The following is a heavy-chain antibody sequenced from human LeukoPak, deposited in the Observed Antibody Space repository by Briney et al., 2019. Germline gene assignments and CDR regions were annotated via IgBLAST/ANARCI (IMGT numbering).Heavy chain of an antibody. V-gene: IGHV3-66*01. CDR1: GFTVSSHY. D-gene: IGHD4-17*01. J-gene: IGHJ4*02. CDR2: LYRGGTA. CDR3: ARDHDDGDYFFDY. Sequence: PGGSLRLSCAASGFTVSSHYMTWVRQAPGKGLEWVSVLYRGGTANYAGSVQGRFTISRDNSKNTLYLQMNSLRAEDTAVYYCARDHDDGDYFFDYWGQGTLVTVSS.